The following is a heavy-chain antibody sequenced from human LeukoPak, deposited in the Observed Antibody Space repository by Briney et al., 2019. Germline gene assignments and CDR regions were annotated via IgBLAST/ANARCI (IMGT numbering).Heavy chain of an antibody. V-gene: IGHV3-20*04. CDR3: AELGITMIGGV. CDR1: GFKFDDYG. CDR2: ISWNGDTT. Sequence: GGSLRLSCGVSGFKFDDYGMSWVRQAPGKGLEWVSGISWNGDTTGYADSVKGRFTISRDNAKNSLYLQMNSLRAEDTAVYYCAELGITMIGGVWGKGTTVTISS. D-gene: IGHD3-10*02. J-gene: IGHJ6*04.